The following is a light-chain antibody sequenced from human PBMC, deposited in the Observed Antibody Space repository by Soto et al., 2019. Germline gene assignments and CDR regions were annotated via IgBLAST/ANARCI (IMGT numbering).Light chain of an antibody. V-gene: IGKV4-1*01. J-gene: IGKJ2*01. CDR1: QNVLYSSNNKNY. Sequence: DIVMTQSPDSLAVSLGERATINCKSSQNVLYSSNNKNYLAWYQQKPGQPPKLLIYWASTRESGVPARFSGSGSGKDFTLTISSLQAEDVAVYYCQQYYSTPYTFGQGTKLEIK. CDR2: WAS. CDR3: QQYYSTPYT.